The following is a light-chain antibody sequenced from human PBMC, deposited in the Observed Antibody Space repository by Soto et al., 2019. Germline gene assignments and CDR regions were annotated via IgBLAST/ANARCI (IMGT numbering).Light chain of an antibody. CDR1: QGIGIY. CDR2: AAS. J-gene: IGKJ1*01. Sequence: DIQMTQSPSSLSASLGDRVTITCRASQGIGIYLAWYQLKPGKVPKLLIYAASTLQSGVPSRFSGRGSGTDFTLTISSLQPEDVATYYCQKYNSAPRTFGQGTRVEI. CDR3: QKYNSAPRT. V-gene: IGKV1-27*01.